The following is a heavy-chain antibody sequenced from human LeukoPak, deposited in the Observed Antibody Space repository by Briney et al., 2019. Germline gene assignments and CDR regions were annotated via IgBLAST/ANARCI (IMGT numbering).Heavy chain of an antibody. J-gene: IGHJ6*02. D-gene: IGHD3-9*01. CDR3: ASSYYDILTGYYSVALDV. CDR2: ISSSSSYI. Sequence: PGGSLRLSCAASGFTFSSYSMNWVRQAPGKGLEWVSSISSSSSYIYYADSVKGRFTISRDNAKNSLYLQMNSLRAEDTAVYYCASSYYDILTGYYSVALDVWGQGTTVTVSS. V-gene: IGHV3-21*01. CDR1: GFTFSSYS.